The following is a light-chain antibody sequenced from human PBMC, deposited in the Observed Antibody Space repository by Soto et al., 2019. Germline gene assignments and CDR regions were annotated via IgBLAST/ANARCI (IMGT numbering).Light chain of an antibody. J-gene: IGKJ2*01. V-gene: IGKV3-11*01. CDR2: DTF. Sequence: EIVLTQSPAILSLSPGERATLSCTASQSVNSYLAWYQHRPGQAPRLLIYDTFNRATGVPARFSGSGSGTDFTLTISSLEPEDFAVYYCQHRTSRYTFGQGTKVDIK. CDR1: QSVNSY. CDR3: QHRTSRYT.